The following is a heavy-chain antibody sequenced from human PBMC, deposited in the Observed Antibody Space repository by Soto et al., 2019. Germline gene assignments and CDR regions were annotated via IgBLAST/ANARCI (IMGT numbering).Heavy chain of an antibody. CDR2: INYSGST. V-gene: IGHV4-30-4*01. D-gene: IGHD2-21*02. J-gene: IGHJ4*02. Sequence: SQTLSLTCTVSGGSISSGDYYWSWIRQPPGKGLEWIGDINYSGSTNYNPSLKSRVTMSVDTSQNQFSLKLSSVTAADTAVYYCAGLWVAPVVTRTWGYLDYWGQGTLVTVSS. CDR1: GGSISSGDYY. CDR3: AGLWVAPVVTRTWGYLDY.